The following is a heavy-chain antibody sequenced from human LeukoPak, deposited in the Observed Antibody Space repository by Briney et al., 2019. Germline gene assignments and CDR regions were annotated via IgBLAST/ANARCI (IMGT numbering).Heavy chain of an antibody. D-gene: IGHD4-17*01. CDR3: TRHDYGDSLKGDY. Sequence: SETLSLTCTVSGGSISGYSCSWIRPPPGKGLERIGYIYYSGSTNYNPSLKSRVTISVDTSKNQFSLQLSSVTAADTAVYYWTRHDYGDSLKGDYWGQGTLVAVSS. V-gene: IGHV4-59*01. CDR1: GGSISGYS. CDR2: IYYSGST. J-gene: IGHJ4*02.